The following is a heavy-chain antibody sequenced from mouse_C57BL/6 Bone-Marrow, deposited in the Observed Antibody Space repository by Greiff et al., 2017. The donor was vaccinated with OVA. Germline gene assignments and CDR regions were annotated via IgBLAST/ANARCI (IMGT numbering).Heavy chain of an antibody. Sequence: QVQLQQPGAELVMPGASVKLSCKASGYTFTSYWMHWVKQRPGQGLEWIGEIDPSDSYTNYHQQFKGKSTLTVDKSSSTAYMQLSSLTSEDSAVYYCARADLYWYFDVWGTGTTVTVSS. CDR1: GYTFTSYW. J-gene: IGHJ1*03. CDR2: IDPSDSYT. CDR3: ARADLYWYFDV. V-gene: IGHV1-69*01.